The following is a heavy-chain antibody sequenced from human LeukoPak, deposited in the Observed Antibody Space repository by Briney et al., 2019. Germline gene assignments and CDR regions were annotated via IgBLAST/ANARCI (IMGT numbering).Heavy chain of an antibody. D-gene: IGHD3-22*01. CDR2: TYYRSKWYN. J-gene: IGHJ4*02. Sequence: SQTLSLTCAISGDSVSSNSATWDWIRQSPSRGLEWLGRTYYRSKWYNDYAVSVKSRVTINPDTSKNQFSLQLNSVTPKDTAVYYCAREGSDGYLFDYWGQGSLVIVSS. CDR3: AREGSDGYLFDY. CDR1: GDSVSSNSAT. V-gene: IGHV6-1*01.